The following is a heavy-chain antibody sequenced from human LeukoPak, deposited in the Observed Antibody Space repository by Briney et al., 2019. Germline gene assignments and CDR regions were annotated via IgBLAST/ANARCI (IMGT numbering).Heavy chain of an antibody. CDR3: ARGIVATMAFDY. CDR1: GGSFSGFY. J-gene: IGHJ4*02. CDR2: INHSGST. V-gene: IGHV4-34*01. D-gene: IGHD5-12*01. Sequence: PSETLSLTCAVYGGSFSGFYWSWIRQPPGKGLEWIGEINHSGSTNYNPSLKSRVTISVDTSKNQFSLKLSSMTAADTAVYYCARGIVATMAFDYWGQGTLVTVSS.